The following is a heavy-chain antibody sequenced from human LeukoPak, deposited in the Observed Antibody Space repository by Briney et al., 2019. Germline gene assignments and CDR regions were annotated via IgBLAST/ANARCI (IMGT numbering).Heavy chain of an antibody. D-gene: IGHD5-24*01. CDR3: ARARWMATAVVY. V-gene: IGHV3-21*01. CDR1: GFTFSSYS. CDR2: ISSSSSYI. J-gene: IGHJ4*02. Sequence: GGSLRLSCAASGFTFSSYSMNWVRQAPGKGLEWVSSISSSSSYIYYAGSVKGRFTISRDNAKNSLYLQMNSLRAEDTAVYYCARARWMATAVVYWGQGTLVTVSS.